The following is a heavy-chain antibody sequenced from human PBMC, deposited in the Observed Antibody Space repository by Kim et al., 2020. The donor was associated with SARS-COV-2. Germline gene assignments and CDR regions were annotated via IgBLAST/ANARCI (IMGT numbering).Heavy chain of an antibody. V-gene: IGHV3-30*06. J-gene: IGHJ3*02. Sequence: KSRFTISRDNSKNTLYLQMNSVRTEDTAVYYCARGGDLWFGESKKDAFDIWGQGTMVTVSS. D-gene: IGHD3-10*01. CDR3: ARGGDLWFGESKKDAFDI.